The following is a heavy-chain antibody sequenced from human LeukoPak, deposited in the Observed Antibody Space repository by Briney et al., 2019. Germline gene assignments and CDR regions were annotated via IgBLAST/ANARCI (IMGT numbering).Heavy chain of an antibody. CDR3: ARDELRSGAFDI. V-gene: IGHV3-48*03. D-gene: IGHD4-17*01. CDR1: GFTFSSYE. J-gene: IGHJ3*02. CDR2: ISSSGGRI. Sequence: GGSLRLSCAASGFTFSSYEMNWVRQAPGKGLEWVSYISSSGGRIYYADSVKGRFTISRDNAKNSLYLQMNSLRAEDTALYYCARDELRSGAFDIWGQGTMVTGSS.